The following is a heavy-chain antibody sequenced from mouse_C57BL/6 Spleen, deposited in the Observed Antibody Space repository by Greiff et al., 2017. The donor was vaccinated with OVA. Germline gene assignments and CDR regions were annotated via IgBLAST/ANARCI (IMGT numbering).Heavy chain of an antibody. D-gene: IGHD1-1*01. J-gene: IGHJ1*03. CDR3: ATPAITTGYFDV. CDR2: IDPSDSYT. CDR1: GYTFTSYW. V-gene: IGHV1-50*01. Sequence: VQLQQPGAELVKPGASVKLSCKASGYTFTSYWMQWVKQRPGQGLEWIGEIDPSDSYTNYNQKFKGKATLTVDTSSSTAYMQLSSLTSEDSAVYYCATPAITTGYFDVWGTGTTVTVSS.